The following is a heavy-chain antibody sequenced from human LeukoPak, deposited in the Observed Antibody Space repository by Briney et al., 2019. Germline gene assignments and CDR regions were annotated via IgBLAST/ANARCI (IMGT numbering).Heavy chain of an antibody. D-gene: IGHD4-23*01. Sequence: GASVKVSCKASGYTFTSYDINWVRQATGQGLEWMGWMNPNSGNTGYAQKFQGRVTMTRNTSISTAYMELSSLRSEGTAVYYCARGQAYSRSIDYGGNSWDYWGQGTLVTVSS. CDR2: MNPNSGNT. CDR3: ARGQAYSRSIDYGGNSWDY. V-gene: IGHV1-8*01. CDR1: GYTFTSYD. J-gene: IGHJ4*02.